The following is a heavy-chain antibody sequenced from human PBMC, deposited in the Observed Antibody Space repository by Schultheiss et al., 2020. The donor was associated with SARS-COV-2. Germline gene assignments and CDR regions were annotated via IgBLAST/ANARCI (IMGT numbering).Heavy chain of an antibody. CDR1: GGTFSSYA. V-gene: IGHV1-69*01. CDR3: ARGRFLEWLLSPYGMDV. D-gene: IGHD3-3*01. J-gene: IGHJ6*02. Sequence: KISCKASGGTFSSYAISWVRQAPGQGLEWMGGIIPIFGTANYAQKFQGRVTITADESTSTAYMELSSLRSEDTAVYYCARGRFLEWLLSPYGMDVWGQGTTVTVSS. CDR2: IIPIFGTA.